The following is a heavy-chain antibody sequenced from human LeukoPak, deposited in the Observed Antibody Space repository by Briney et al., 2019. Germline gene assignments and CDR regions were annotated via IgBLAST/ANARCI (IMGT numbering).Heavy chain of an antibody. CDR2: INHSGST. J-gene: IGHJ4*02. CDR3: ARWGLLRNNFDY. V-gene: IGHV4-34*01. CDR1: GGSFSGYY. D-gene: IGHD1/OR15-1a*01. Sequence: PSETLSLTCAVYGGSFSGYYWSWIRQPPGKGLEWIGEINHSGSTNYNPSLKSRVTISVDTSKNQFSLKLSSVTAADTAVYYCARWGLLRNNFDYWGQGTLVTVSS.